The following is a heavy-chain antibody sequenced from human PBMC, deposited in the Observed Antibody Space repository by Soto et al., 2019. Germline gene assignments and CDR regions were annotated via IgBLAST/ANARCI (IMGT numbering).Heavy chain of an antibody. CDR2: IYYSGRT. J-gene: IGHJ4*02. CDR1: GESISSSSYY. D-gene: IGHD2-21*02. Sequence: LSLTCIVSGESISSSSYYWGWIRQPPGKGLEWIGSIYYSGRTCYNPSFKSRVTISIDTSKNQFSLKLSSVTATDTAVYYCARQRTTVVTQAYFDHWGQGALVTVSS. CDR3: ARQRTTVVTQAYFDH. V-gene: IGHV4-39*01.